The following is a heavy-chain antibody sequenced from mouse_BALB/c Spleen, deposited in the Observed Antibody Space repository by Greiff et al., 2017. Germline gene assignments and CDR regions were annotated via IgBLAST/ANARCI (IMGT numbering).Heavy chain of an antibody. D-gene: IGHD2-2*01. CDR2: ISYSGST. Sequence: EVMLVESGPSLVKPSQTLSLTCSVTGDSITSGYWNWIRKFPGNKLEYMGYISYSGSTYYNPSLKSRISITRDTSKNQYYLQLNSVTTEDTATYYCARIYYGYDGGDYYAMDYWGQGTSVTVSS. CDR1: GDSITSGY. CDR3: ARIYYGYDGGDYYAMDY. J-gene: IGHJ4*01. V-gene: IGHV3-8*02.